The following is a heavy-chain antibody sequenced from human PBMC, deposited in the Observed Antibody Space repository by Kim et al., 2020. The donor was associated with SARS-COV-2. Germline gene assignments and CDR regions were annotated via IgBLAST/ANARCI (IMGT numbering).Heavy chain of an antibody. CDR1: GFTFSNYG. V-gene: IGHV3-23*01. J-gene: IGHJ4*01. D-gene: IGHD6-13*01. Sequence: GGSLRLSCAASGFTFSNYGMSWVRQAPGKGLEWVSGISGSGDTTTYADSVKGRFTISRDNAKNTLYLQMSSLSAEDTAIYYCANPRQPDYWGHGTLVTVS. CDR3: ANPRQPDY. CDR2: ISGSGDTT.